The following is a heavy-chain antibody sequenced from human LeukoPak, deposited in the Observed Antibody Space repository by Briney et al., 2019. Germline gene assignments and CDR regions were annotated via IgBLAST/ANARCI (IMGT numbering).Heavy chain of an antibody. V-gene: IGHV4-39*01. CDR2: IYYSGST. CDR3: ASHKRVPAARVDY. D-gene: IGHD2-2*01. Sequence: SETLSLPCTVSGGSISSSSYYWGWIRQPPGKGLQWIASIYYSGSTYSNPSLKSRVTISVDTSKNQFSLKLSSVTAADTAVYYCASHKRVPAARVDYWGQGTLVTVSS. J-gene: IGHJ4*02. CDR1: GGSISSSSYY.